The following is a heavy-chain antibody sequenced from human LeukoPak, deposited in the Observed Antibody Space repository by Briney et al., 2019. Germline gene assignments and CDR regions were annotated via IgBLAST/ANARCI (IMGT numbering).Heavy chain of an antibody. J-gene: IGHJ4*02. CDR1: GGSFSGYY. D-gene: IGHD3-10*01. Sequence: SETLSLTCAVYGGSFSGYYWSWIRQPPGKGLEWIGSIYYSGSTYYNPSLKSRVTISVDTSKNQFSLKLSSVTAADTAVYYCARHGITIESRYFDYWGQGTLVTVSS. V-gene: IGHV4-34*01. CDR3: ARHGITIESRYFDY. CDR2: IYYSGST.